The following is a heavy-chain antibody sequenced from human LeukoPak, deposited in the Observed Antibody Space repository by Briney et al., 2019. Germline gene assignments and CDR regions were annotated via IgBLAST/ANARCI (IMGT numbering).Heavy chain of an antibody. CDR2: ISGSGGST. D-gene: IGHD3-10*01. Sequence: QPGGSLLLSCAASGFTFSSYAMSWGRQAPGKGPEWVSAISGSGGSTYYADSVKGRFTISRDNSKNTLYLQMNSLRAEDTAVYYCAKEDGSGSYYSDYWGQGTLVTVPS. V-gene: IGHV3-23*01. CDR3: AKEDGSGSYYSDY. CDR1: GFTFSSYA. J-gene: IGHJ4*02.